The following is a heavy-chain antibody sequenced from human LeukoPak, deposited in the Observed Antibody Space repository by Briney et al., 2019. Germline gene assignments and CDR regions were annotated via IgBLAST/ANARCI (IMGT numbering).Heavy chain of an antibody. Sequence: SGGSLRLSCAASGFTVSSNYMSWVRQAPGKGLEWVSVIYSGGSTYYADSVKGRFTISRDNSKNTLYLQMNSLRAEDTAVYYCARDRRSMYGDSSSWYYFDYWGQGTLVTVSS. CDR3: ARDRRSMYGDSSSWYYFDY. CDR1: GFTVSSNY. CDR2: IYSGGST. J-gene: IGHJ4*02. D-gene: IGHD6-13*01. V-gene: IGHV3-66*01.